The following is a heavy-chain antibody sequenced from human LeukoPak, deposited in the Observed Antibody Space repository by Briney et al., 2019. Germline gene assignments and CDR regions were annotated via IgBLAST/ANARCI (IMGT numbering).Heavy chain of an antibody. CDR1: GFTFSSYG. D-gene: IGHD2-2*01. Sequence: PGGSLRLSCAASGFTFSSYGMHWVRQAPGKGLEWVAVISYDGGNKYYADSVKGRFTISRDNSKNTLYLQMNSLRAEDTAVYYCARRPPLVYQLLWGGDDAFDIWGQGTMVTVSS. J-gene: IGHJ3*02. V-gene: IGHV3-30*03. CDR2: ISYDGGNK. CDR3: ARRPPLVYQLLWGGDDAFDI.